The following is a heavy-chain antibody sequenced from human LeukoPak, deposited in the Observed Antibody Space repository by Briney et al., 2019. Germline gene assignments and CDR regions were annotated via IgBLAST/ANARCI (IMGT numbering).Heavy chain of an antibody. CDR2: INHNSGGT. D-gene: IGHD6-13*01. Sequence: ASVKVSCKASGYTFTAYYMHWVRQAPGQGLEWMGRINHNSGGTNYAQKFQGRVTLTRDTSISTAYMELSRLRSDDAAVYYCARDQGQQLVPDYWGQGTLVTVSS. J-gene: IGHJ4*02. CDR1: GYTFTAYY. V-gene: IGHV1-2*06. CDR3: ARDQGQQLVPDY.